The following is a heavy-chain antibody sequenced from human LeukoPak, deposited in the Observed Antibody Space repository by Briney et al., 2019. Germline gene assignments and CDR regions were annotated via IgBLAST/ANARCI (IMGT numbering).Heavy chain of an antibody. Sequence: PSETLSLTCTVSGGHISSYHWSRIRQPAGKGREWIGRIYTSGSTDYNPSLKSRVTMSVDTSKNQFSLKLSSVTAADTAVYYCARDPYCSGGSCYLNWFDPWGQGTLVTVSS. V-gene: IGHV4-4*07. J-gene: IGHJ5*02. D-gene: IGHD2-15*01. CDR1: GGHISSYH. CDR3: ARDPYCSGGSCYLNWFDP. CDR2: IYTSGST.